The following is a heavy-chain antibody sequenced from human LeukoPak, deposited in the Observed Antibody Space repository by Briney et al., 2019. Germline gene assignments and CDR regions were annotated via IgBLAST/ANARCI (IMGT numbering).Heavy chain of an antibody. CDR3: ARDGSGHFDSNGIFEY. D-gene: IGHD3-22*01. V-gene: IGHV4-61*08. J-gene: IGHJ4*02. Sequence: SETVSLTCTVSGRSVISGGYYWSCLRQPPGKGREWCGYIYYSELPNYNPSPKSRLPISVDTSKNHFSLKLASVTPAHTAVYYCARDGSGHFDSNGIFEYWGEGTLV. CDR2: IYYSELP. CDR1: GRSVISGGYY.